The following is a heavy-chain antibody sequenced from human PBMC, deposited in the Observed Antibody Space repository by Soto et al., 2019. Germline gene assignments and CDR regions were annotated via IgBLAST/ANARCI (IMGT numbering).Heavy chain of an antibody. V-gene: IGHV4-39*01. D-gene: IGHD1-26*01. CDR2: IYYSGST. CDR1: GGSISSSSYY. J-gene: IGHJ4*01. CDR3: ASALVPTAEHFDY. Sequence: QLQLQESGPGLVKPSETLSLPCTVSGGSISSSSYYWGWIRQPPGKGLEWIGCIYYSGSTDYNPSLTSRVTRSVDTSTNQLSLKLSAVTAAYTAVYYCASALVPTAEHFDYWGQGTLVTVSS.